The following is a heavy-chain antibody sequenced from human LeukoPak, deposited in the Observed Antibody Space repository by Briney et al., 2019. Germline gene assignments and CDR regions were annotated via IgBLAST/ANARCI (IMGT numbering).Heavy chain of an antibody. J-gene: IGHJ4*02. V-gene: IGHV3-30-3*01. CDR2: ISFDGSNK. D-gene: IGHD3-22*01. Sequence: GGSLRLSCAASGFTFSTYAMHWVRQAPGKGLEWVAVISFDGSNKYYADSVKGRFTISRDNSKNTLFLQMNTLTAEDTAIYYCARDSGNPRGYYYDSSGYFGYWGQGTLVTVSS. CDR1: GFTFSTYA. CDR3: ARDSGNPRGYYYDSSGYFGY.